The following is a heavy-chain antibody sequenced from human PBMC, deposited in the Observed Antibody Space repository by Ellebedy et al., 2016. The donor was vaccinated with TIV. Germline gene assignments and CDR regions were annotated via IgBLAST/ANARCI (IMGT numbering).Heavy chain of an antibody. D-gene: IGHD6-6*01. CDR3: ARDSSIGTGRQGHDWYFGL. CDR1: GFSFSDYD. V-gene: IGHV3-13*01. CDR2: IGTVADT. Sequence: PGGSLRLSCAASGFSFSDYDMHWVRQATGKGLEWVSSIGTVADTFYPGSVEGRFTISRDNDKNSLYLQMGSLTPGDTAVYYCARDSSIGTGRQGHDWYFGLWGRGTLVTVSS. J-gene: IGHJ2*01.